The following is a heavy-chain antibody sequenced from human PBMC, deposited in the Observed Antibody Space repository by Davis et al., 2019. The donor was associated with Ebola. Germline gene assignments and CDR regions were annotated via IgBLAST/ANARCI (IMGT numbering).Heavy chain of an antibody. CDR2: IIPIFATA. CDR3: ARAHSSGWYYFDY. J-gene: IGHJ4*02. D-gene: IGHD6-19*01. Sequence: SVKVSCKASGYIFTNFGISWVRQAPGQGLEWMGGIIPIFATANYAQRFQGRLTIIADKSTSTAYMELSSLRSEDTAVYYCARAHSSGWYYFDYWGQGTLVTVSS. CDR1: GYIFTNFG. V-gene: IGHV1-69*06.